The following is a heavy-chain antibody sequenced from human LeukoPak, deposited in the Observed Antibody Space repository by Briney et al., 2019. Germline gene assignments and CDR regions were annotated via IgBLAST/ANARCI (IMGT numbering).Heavy chain of an antibody. Sequence: PSETLSLTCTVSGDSISNFYWSWIRQPAGKGLEWIGYIYYSGSTNYNPSLKSRVTISVDTSKNQFSLKLSSVTAADTAVYYCARAEVDDSSGYYWGDYFDYWGQGTLVTVSS. D-gene: IGHD3-22*01. J-gene: IGHJ4*02. CDR2: IYYSGST. CDR1: GDSISNFY. CDR3: ARAEVDDSSGYYWGDYFDY. V-gene: IGHV4-59*01.